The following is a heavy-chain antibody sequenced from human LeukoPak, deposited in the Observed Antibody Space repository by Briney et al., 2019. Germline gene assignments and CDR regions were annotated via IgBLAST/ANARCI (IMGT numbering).Heavy chain of an antibody. V-gene: IGHV3-21*01. CDR2: ISSSSSYI. J-gene: IGHJ4*02. CDR3: VSRLYQLLLSGADADY. D-gene: IGHD2-2*01. Sequence: GGSLSLSGAASGSTLGTFRMTWVRRAPGKGLGWASSISSSSSYIYYVDSVKGRFTISRDNAKNSLYLQKNSLRAEDTAVYYCVSRLYQLLLSGADADYWGQGTLVTVSS. CDR1: GSTLGTFR.